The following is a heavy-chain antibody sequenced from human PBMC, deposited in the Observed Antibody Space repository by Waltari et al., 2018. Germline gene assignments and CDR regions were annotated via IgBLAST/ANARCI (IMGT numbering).Heavy chain of an antibody. CDR3: AARALGGDDYVWGSYSLDY. CDR1: GYTLTELS. Sequence: QVQLVQSGAEVKKPGASVKVSCKVSGYTLTELSLHWVRQAPGKGLEWMGGFDPEDGETIYEQKFQGRVTMTEDTSTDTAYMELSSLRSEDTAVYYCAARALGGDDYVWGSYSLDYWGQGTLVTVSS. D-gene: IGHD3-16*01. V-gene: IGHV1-24*01. J-gene: IGHJ4*02. CDR2: FDPEDGET.